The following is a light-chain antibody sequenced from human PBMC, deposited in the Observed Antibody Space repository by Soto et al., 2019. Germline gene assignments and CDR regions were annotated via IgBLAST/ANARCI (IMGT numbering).Light chain of an antibody. CDR1: QSVSSW. CDR2: DAS. CDR3: QQYNSYSQT. V-gene: IGKV1-5*01. Sequence: DIQMTQSPSTLSASVGDXVXIXXXASQSVSSWLAWYQQKPGKAPKLLIYDASSLESGVPSRFSGSGSGTEFTLTISSLQPDDFATYYCQQYNSYSQTFGQGTKVDIK. J-gene: IGKJ1*01.